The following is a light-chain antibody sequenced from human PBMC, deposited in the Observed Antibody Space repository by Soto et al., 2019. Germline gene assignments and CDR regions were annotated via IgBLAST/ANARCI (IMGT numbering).Light chain of an antibody. Sequence: DPRLRIYGASRKATAIPARFSGSGSGTDFTVTISRLEPVDFPVYYCQQYGRSPRVTSGGGTKVEIK. CDR3: QQYGRSPRVT. V-gene: IGKV3-20*01. CDR2: GAS. J-gene: IGKJ4*01.